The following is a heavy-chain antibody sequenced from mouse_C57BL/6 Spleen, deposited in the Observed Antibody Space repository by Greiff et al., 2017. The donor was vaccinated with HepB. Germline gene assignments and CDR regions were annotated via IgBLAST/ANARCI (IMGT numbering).Heavy chain of an antibody. J-gene: IGHJ1*03. CDR2: IRNKANGYTT. D-gene: IGHD2-2*01. Sequence: EVKLMESGGGLVQPGGSLSLSCAASGFTFTDYYMSWVRQPPGKALEWLGFIRNKANGYTTEYSASVKGRFTISRDNSQSILYLQMNALRAEDSATYYCARYPPYGYDGYFDVWGTGTTVTVSS. CDR1: GFTFTDYY. CDR3: ARYPPYGYDGYFDV. V-gene: IGHV7-3*01.